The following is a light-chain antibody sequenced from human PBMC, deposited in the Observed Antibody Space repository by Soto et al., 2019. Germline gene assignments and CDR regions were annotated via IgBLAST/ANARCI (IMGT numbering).Light chain of an antibody. CDR3: QQYNDCPPA. CDR2: GAS. CDR1: QSVSSK. Sequence: ETVMTQSRATLSLSRGERAILFCRARQSVSSKLVWYQQNPGQAPRFLIYGASTRATGIPARFRGSGSGTEFTLTIDSLQSEDFAVYYCQQYNDCPPAFGGGTKVEIK. J-gene: IGKJ4*01. V-gene: IGKV3-15*01.